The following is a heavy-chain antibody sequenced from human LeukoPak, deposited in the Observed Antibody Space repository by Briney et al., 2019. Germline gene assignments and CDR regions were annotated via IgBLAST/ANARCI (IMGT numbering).Heavy chain of an antibody. Sequence: SETLSLTCTVFGGSISSSSYYWGWIRQPPGKGLEWIGSIYYSGSTYYNPSLKSRVTISVDTSKNQFSLKLSSVTAADTAVYYCARDMSYVRAGDYYYGMDVWGQGTTVTVSS. V-gene: IGHV4-39*07. CDR3: ARDMSYVRAGDYYYGMDV. CDR1: GGSISSSSYY. CDR2: IYYSGST. J-gene: IGHJ6*02. D-gene: IGHD3-10*02.